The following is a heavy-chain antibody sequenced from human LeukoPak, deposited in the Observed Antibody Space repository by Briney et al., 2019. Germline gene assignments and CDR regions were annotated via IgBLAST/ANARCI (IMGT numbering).Heavy chain of an antibody. J-gene: IGHJ6*04. Sequence: SETLSLTCAVYGGSFSGYYWSWIRQPPGKGLEWIGEINHSGSTNYNPSLKSRVTISVDTSKNQFSLKLSSVTAAATAVYYCARQLRGYSYGSYYYYGMDVWGKGTTVTVSS. V-gene: IGHV4-34*01. CDR2: INHSGST. CDR3: ARQLRGYSYGSYYYYGMDV. CDR1: GGSFSGYY. D-gene: IGHD5-18*01.